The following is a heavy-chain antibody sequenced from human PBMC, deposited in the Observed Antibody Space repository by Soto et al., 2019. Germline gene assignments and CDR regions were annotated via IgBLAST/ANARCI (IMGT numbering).Heavy chain of an antibody. V-gene: IGHV3-30*03. CDR1: GFTFSSYG. D-gene: IGHD2-15*01. CDR3: VDLGVVTNYYGMDF. Sequence: QVQLVESGGGVVQPGRSLRLSCAASGFTFSSYGMHWVRQAPGKGLEWVAVISDDGSNKYYADSVKGRFTISKDNSKNTLYLKMNILRAEDTVVYYCVDLGVVTNYYGMDFWGQGTTVTVSS. J-gene: IGHJ6*02. CDR2: ISDDGSNK.